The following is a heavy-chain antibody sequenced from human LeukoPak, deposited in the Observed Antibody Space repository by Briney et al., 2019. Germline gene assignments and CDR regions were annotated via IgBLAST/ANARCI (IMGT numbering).Heavy chain of an antibody. CDR2: ISYDGSNK. Sequence: PGGSLRLSCAASGFTFSTYAMHWVRQAPGKGLEWVAVISYDGSNKFHADSVKGRFTISRDNSKNILYLRMNSLRAEDTAVYYCARGYILAGYYSPFDYWGQGTLVTVSS. J-gene: IGHJ4*02. D-gene: IGHD3-9*01. CDR1: GFTFSTYA. V-gene: IGHV3-30*01. CDR3: ARGYILAGYYSPFDY.